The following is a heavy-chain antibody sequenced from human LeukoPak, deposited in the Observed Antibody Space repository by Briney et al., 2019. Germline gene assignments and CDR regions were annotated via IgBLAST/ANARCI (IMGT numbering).Heavy chain of an antibody. Sequence: GGSLRLSCAASGFTFSTAWMNWVRQAPGKGLEWVGRIKSKTDGGTTDHAEPVKGRFTISRDDSRNMLYLQMNSLKTENTAVYYCTTSHRGVWGQGTMVTVSS. CDR2: IKSKTDGGTT. CDR1: GFTFSTAW. V-gene: IGHV3-15*07. J-gene: IGHJ3*01. CDR3: TTSHRGV.